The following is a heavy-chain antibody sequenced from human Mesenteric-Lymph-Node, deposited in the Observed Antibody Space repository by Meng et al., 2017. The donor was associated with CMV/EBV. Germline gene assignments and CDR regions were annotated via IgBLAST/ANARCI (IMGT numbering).Heavy chain of an antibody. J-gene: IGHJ6*02. D-gene: IGHD2-2*01. CDR2: IIPILGIA. CDR3: ARVIHYCSSTSCHSYYYYGMDV. Sequence: KISCKASGGTFSSYAISWVRQAPGQGLEWMGGIIPILGIANYAQKFQGRVTMTTDTSTSTAYMELRSLRSGDTAVYYCARVIHYCSSTSCHSYYYYGMDVWGQGTTVTVSS. CDR1: GGTFSSYA. V-gene: IGHV1-69*10.